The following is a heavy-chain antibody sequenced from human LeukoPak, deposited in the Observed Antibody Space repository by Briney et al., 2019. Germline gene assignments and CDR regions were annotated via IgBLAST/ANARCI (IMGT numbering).Heavy chain of an antibody. CDR3: ARGSKIVVVVAATGYYYGMDV. J-gene: IGHJ6*02. D-gene: IGHD2-15*01. Sequence: GRSLRLSCAASGFTFSSYAMHWVRQAPGKGLEWVAVISYDGSNKYYADSAKGRFTISRDNSKNTLYLQMNSLRAEDTAVYYCARGSKIVVVVAATGYYYGMDVWGQGTTVTVSS. V-gene: IGHV3-30-3*01. CDR1: GFTFSSYA. CDR2: ISYDGSNK.